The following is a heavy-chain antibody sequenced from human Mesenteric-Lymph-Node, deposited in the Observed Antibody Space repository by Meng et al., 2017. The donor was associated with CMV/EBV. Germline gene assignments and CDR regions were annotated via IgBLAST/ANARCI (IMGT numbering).Heavy chain of an antibody. V-gene: IGHV3-9*01. CDR2: ISWNSGSI. D-gene: IGHD3-22*01. CDR1: GFTFDDYA. J-gene: IGHJ5*02. Sequence: SLKISCAASGFTFDDYAMHWVRQAPGKGLEWVSGISWNSGSIGYADSVKGRFTISRDNAKNSLYLQMNSLRAEDTALYYCAKDHKRNYYDSSGYYSLRSGWFDPWGQGTLVTVSS. CDR3: AKDHKRNYYDSSGYYSLRSGWFDP.